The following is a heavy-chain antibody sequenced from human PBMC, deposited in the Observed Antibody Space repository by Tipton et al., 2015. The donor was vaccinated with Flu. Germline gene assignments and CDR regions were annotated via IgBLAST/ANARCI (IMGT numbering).Heavy chain of an antibody. J-gene: IGHJ3*01. Sequence: TLSLTCTVSGDSIGSRYFWGWIRQPPGKGLEWIGNIGHTGNTYHNPSLKSRVRLSVDTSKNQFSLKLTSVTAADTAVYYCARDNGSGTSRANDAFDFWGQGTMVTVSS. CDR1: GDSIGSRYF. D-gene: IGHD3-10*01. CDR3: ARDNGSGTSRANDAFDF. V-gene: IGHV4-38-2*02. CDR2: IGHTGNT.